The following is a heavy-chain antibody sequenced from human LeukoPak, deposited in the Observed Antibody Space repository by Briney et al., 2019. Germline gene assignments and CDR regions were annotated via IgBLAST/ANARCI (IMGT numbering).Heavy chain of an antibody. CDR2: IWYDGSDK. D-gene: IGHD2-15*01. V-gene: IGHV3-33*08. CDR3: ARVSCTGGSCKPYSYYDMDV. CDR1: GFTFSSYA. Sequence: GGSLRLSCAASGFTFSSYAMGWVRQAPGKGLEWVAIIWYDGSDKYYADSVKGRFTISRDNSKNTLYLQMNSLRAEDTAVYYCARVSCTGGSCKPYSYYDMDVWGQGTTVTVSS. J-gene: IGHJ6*02.